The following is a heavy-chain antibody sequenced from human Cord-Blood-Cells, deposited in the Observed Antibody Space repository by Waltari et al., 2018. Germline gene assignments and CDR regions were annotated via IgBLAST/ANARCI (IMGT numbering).Heavy chain of an antibody. V-gene: IGHV1-69*06. CDR3: ARDSSAAAVNWFDP. CDR1: GGTFSSYA. J-gene: IGHJ5*02. D-gene: IGHD6-13*01. CDR2: MIPIFGKA. Sequence: QVQLVQSGAEVKKPGSSVKVSCKASGGTFSSYAISGLRQAPGQGLEWMGGMIPIFGKANYAQEFQGRVTITANKSTSTAYMELSSLRSEDTAVYYCARDSSAAAVNWFDPWGQGTLVTVSS.